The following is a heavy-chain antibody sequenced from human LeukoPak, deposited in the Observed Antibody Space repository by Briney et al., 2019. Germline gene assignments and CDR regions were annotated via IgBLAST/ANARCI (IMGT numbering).Heavy chain of an antibody. CDR3: ARGTNMMASLRFDP. CDR1: GGSISTYY. CDR2: IYYSGIT. Sequence: KPSETLSLACTISGGSISTYYWSWIRQPPGKGLEWIGYIYYSGITKYNPSVKSRVTISVDTSKNQFSLKVSSVTAAGTAVYYCARGTNMMASLRFDPWGQGTLVTVSS. J-gene: IGHJ5*02. V-gene: IGHV4-59*01. D-gene: IGHD2-8*01.